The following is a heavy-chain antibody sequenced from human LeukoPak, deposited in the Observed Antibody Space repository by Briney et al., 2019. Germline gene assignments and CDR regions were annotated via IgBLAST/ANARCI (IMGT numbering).Heavy chain of an antibody. V-gene: IGHV3-30*04. Sequence: GGSLRLSCAASGFTFSSYAMHWVRQAPGKGLEWVAVISYDGSNKYYADSVKGRFTISRDNSKNTLYLQMNSLRAEDTAVYYCAKDLRLYCSSTSCLPWFDPWGQGTLVTVSS. CDR1: GFTFSSYA. D-gene: IGHD2-2*01. CDR3: AKDLRLYCSSTSCLPWFDP. CDR2: ISYDGSNK. J-gene: IGHJ5*02.